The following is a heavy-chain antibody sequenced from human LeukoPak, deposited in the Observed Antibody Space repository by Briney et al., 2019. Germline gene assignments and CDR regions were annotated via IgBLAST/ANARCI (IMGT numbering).Heavy chain of an antibody. Sequence: GGSLRLSCAASGFIFSDYKMHWVRQAPGKGREGIAYISGSGATIYYADSVRGRFSVSRDNAKNSVFLQMNSLGAEDTAIYYCAREVPKKYYFDYWGQGTLITVSS. J-gene: IGHJ4*02. V-gene: IGHV3-48*03. D-gene: IGHD2/OR15-2a*01. CDR2: ISGSGATI. CDR1: GFIFSDYK. CDR3: AREVPKKYYFDY.